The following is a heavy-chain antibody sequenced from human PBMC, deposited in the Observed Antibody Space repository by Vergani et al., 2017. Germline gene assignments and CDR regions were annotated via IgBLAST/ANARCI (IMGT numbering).Heavy chain of an antibody. Sequence: QVQLVESGGGVVKPGRSLRLSCAASGFTFSGNGMHWVRQAPGKGLEWVAVIWYDGSNKYYADSVQGRFTISRDNSKNTLYLQIYGLRVEDTAVYYCARVSYGSGHADQWGQGTLVTVSS. D-gene: IGHD6-19*01. V-gene: IGHV3-33*01. CDR1: GFTFSGNG. CDR3: ARVSYGSGHADQ. J-gene: IGHJ4*02. CDR2: IWYDGSNK.